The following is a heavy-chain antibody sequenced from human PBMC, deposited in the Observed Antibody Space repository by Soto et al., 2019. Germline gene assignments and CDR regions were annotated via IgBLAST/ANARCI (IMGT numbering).Heavy chain of an antibody. CDR3: AKPQTPRQLLDLYDS. D-gene: IGHD2-2*01. CDR2: ISSSGSSA. V-gene: IGHV3-23*01. CDR1: GFTFSNYA. Sequence: GGSLRLSCAASGFTFSNYAMTWVRQAPGTGLEWVSFISSSGSSAYYADSVKGRFTVSRDNSRNTLYLNMSSLRAEDTAVYYCAKPQTPRQLLDLYDSWGQGTLVTVSS. J-gene: IGHJ4*02.